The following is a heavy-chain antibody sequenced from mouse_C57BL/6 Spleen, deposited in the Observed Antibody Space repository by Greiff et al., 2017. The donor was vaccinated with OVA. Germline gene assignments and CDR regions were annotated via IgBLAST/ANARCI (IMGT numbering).Heavy chain of an antibody. V-gene: IGHV5-9*01. CDR3: ARRELTGTFAY. J-gene: IGHJ3*01. Sequence: EVKLMESGGGLVKPGGSLKLSCAASGFTFSSYTMSWVRQTPEKRLEWVATISGGGGNTYYPDSVKGRFTISRDNAKNTLYLQMSSLRSEDTALYYCARRELTGTFAYWGQGTLVTVSA. CDR1: GFTFSSYT. CDR2: ISGGGGNT. D-gene: IGHD4-1*01.